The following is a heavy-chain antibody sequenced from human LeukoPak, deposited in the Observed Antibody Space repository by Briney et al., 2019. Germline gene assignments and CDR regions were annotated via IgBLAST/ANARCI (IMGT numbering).Heavy chain of an antibody. V-gene: IGHV4-59*01. CDR1: GGSISSYY. D-gene: IGHD4-17*01. CDR2: IYYSGST. Sequence: TSETLSLTCTVSGGSISSYYWSWIRQPPGKGLEWIGYIYYSGSTNYNPSLKSRVTISVDTSKNQFSLKLSSVTAADTDVYYCARLHGERFDLWGRGTLVTVSS. J-gene: IGHJ2*01. CDR3: ARLHGERFDL.